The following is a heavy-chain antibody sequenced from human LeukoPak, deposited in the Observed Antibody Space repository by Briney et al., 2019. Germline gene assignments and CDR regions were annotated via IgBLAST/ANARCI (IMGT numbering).Heavy chain of an antibody. J-gene: IGHJ4*02. V-gene: IGHV3-49*04. CDR2: IRSKAYGGTT. CDR1: GFTFSSYA. D-gene: IGHD3-10*01. Sequence: GGSLRLSCAASGFTFSSYAMSWVRQAPGKGLEWVGFIRSKAYGGTTEYAASVKGGFTISRDDSKSIAYLQMNSLKTEDTAVYYCTRGGREMNFDYWGQGTLVTVSS. CDR3: TRGGREMNFDY.